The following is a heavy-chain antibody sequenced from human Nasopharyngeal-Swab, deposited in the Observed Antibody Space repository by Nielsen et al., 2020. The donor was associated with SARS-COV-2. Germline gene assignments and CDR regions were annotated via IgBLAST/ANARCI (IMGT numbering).Heavy chain of an antibody. J-gene: IGHJ4*02. Sequence: ASVKVSCKASGDTFTSYDINWVRQATGQGLEWMGWMNPNSGNTGYAQKFQGRVTMTRNTSISTAYMELSSLRSEDTAVYYCARCYYDSSGYYFIPYFDYWGQGTLVTVSS. CDR1: GDTFTSYD. CDR3: ARCYYDSSGYYFIPYFDY. D-gene: IGHD3-22*01. V-gene: IGHV1-8*01. CDR2: MNPNSGNT.